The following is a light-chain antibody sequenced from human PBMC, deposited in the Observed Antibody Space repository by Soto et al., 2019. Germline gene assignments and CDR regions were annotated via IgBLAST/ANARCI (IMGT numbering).Light chain of an antibody. Sequence: EIVLTQSPGTLSLSPGERATLSCRASQSVSSSYLAWYQQKPGQAPRLLIYGVSSRATGIPDRFSGSGSGTDFTLTISRLEPEDFAVYYCQQYGSSPKYTFGQGTKLDIK. J-gene: IGKJ2*01. CDR3: QQYGSSPKYT. V-gene: IGKV3-20*01. CDR2: GVS. CDR1: QSVSSSY.